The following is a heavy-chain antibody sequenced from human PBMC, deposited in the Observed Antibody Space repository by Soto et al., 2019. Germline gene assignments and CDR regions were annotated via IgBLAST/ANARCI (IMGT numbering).Heavy chain of an antibody. CDR2: ISGSGGST. CDR1: GFTFSSYA. D-gene: IGHD2-2*02. CDR3: AKDDIVVVPAAINPYYYYGMDV. J-gene: IGHJ6*02. V-gene: IGHV3-23*01. Sequence: GGSLRLSCAASGFTFSSYAMSWVRQAPGKGLEWVSAISGSGGSTYYADSVKGRFTISRDNSKNTLYLQMNSLRAEDTAVYYCAKDDIVVVPAAINPYYYYGMDVWGQGT.